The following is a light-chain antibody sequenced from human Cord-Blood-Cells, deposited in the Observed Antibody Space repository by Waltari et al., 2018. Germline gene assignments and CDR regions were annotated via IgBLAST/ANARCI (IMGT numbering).Light chain of an antibody. CDR3: QSYDSSLSGVV. CDR2: GNS. V-gene: IGLV1-40*01. CDR1: SSNIGAGYD. J-gene: IGLJ2*01. Sequence: QSVLTQPPSVSGAPGQRVTISCTGSSSNIGAGYDVHWYQQLPGTAPKLLIYGNSSRPSGVPDRFPGSKSGTAASLAITGLQAEDDADYYCQSYDSSLSGVVFGGWTKLTVL.